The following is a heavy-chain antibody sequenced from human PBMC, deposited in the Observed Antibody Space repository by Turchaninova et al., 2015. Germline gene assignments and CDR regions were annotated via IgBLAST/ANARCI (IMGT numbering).Heavy chain of an antibody. D-gene: IGHD3-22*01. J-gene: IGHJ4*02. CDR2: TIPIFGTP. Sequence: QVQLVQSGAEVKKPGSSVKVSCRATGGTFSNYAINWVRQDPGQGIEWMGGTIPIFGTPNYAQKSQGGGTITSDESTSTTDMGLNSLRSEDTAWDYCARGPIAYYYDRSGYRIWGQGTLVTVTS. CDR1: GGTFSNYA. CDR3: ARGPIAYYYDRSGYRI. V-gene: IGHV1-69*01.